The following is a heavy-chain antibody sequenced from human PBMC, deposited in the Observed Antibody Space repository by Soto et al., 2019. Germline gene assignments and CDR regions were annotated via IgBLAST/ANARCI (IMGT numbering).Heavy chain of an antibody. V-gene: IGHV1-69*06. CDR3: ARALILPAAPSYYYYGMDV. J-gene: IGHJ6*02. Sequence: GASVKVSCKASGGTFSSYAISWLRQAPGQGLEWMGGIIPIFGTANYAQKFQGRVTITADKSTSTAYMELSSLRSEDTAVYYCARALILPAAPSYYYYGMDVWGQGTTVTVSS. D-gene: IGHD2-2*01. CDR2: IIPIFGTA. CDR1: GGTFSSYA.